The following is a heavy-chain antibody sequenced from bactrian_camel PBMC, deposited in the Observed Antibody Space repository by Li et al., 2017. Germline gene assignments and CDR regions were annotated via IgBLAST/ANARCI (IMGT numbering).Heavy chain of an antibody. CDR3: AAENGISWPILSRASYHY. D-gene: IGHD6*01. V-gene: IGHV3S63*01. Sequence: VQLVESGGASVQAGGSLRLSCVASPYPDKYYAMGWFRQGPGSAREGVATIHSDGHTAYADSVKGRFTISKDNGENTLYLQMSSLKPEDTAMYYCAAENGISWPILSRASYHYWGQGTQVTVS. CDR2: IHSDGHT. J-gene: IGHJ4*01. CDR1: PYPDKYYA.